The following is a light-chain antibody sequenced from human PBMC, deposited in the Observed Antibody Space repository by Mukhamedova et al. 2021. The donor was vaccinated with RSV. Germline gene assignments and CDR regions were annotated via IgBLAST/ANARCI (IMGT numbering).Light chain of an antibody. CDR2: GAS. J-gene: IGKJ1*01. V-gene: IGKV3-20*01. CDR1: QSVSSSY. Sequence: SQSVSSSYLAWYQQKPGQAPRLLIYGASSRATGIPDRFSGSGSGTDFTLTISRLEPEDFAVYYCQQYGSSPWTFGQGTKVEIK. CDR3: QQYGSSPWT.